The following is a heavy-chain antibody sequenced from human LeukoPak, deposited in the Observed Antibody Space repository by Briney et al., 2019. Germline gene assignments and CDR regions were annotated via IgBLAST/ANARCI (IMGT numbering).Heavy chain of an antibody. CDR3: ATSSTSYYYMDV. J-gene: IGHJ6*03. D-gene: IGHD2-2*01. CDR1: GGSISSYY. V-gene: IGHV4-59*01. Sequence: SETLSLTCTVSGGSISSYYWSWIRQPPGKGLEWIGYIYYSGSTNYNPSLKSRVTISVDTSKNQSSLKLSSVTAADTAVYYCATSSTSYYYMDVWGKGTTVTVSS. CDR2: IYYSGST.